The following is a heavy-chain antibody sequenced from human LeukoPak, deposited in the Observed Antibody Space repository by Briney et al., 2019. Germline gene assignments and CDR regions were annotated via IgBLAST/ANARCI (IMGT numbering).Heavy chain of an antibody. CDR3: AKGVWNCGGDCYSTFDY. V-gene: IGHV3-23*01. CDR1: GFTFSSYA. Sequence: GGSLRLSCAASGFTFSSYAMSWVRQAPGKGLEWVSAISGNGGSTFYADSVKGRFTISRDNSKNTLFLQMNSLRAEDTAVYYCAKGVWNCGGDCYSTFDYWGQGALVTVSS. D-gene: IGHD2-21*02. CDR2: ISGNGGST. J-gene: IGHJ4*02.